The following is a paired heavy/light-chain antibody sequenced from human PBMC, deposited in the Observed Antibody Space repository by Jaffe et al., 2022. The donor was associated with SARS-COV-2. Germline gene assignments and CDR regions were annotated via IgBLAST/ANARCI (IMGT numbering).Heavy chain of an antibody. D-gene: IGHD3-22*01. Sequence: EVQLLESGGGLVQPGGSLRLSCVASGFTFSNFALSWVRQAPGKRLEWVSGISGSGGSTYYADSVKGRFTISRDNSKNTLYLQMNSLRAEDTAVYYCAKPRQSVVADNWFDPWGQGTLVTVSS. CDR3: AKPRQSVVADNWFDP. J-gene: IGHJ5*02. V-gene: IGHV3-23*01. CDR1: GFTFSNFA. CDR2: ISGSGGST.
Light chain of an antibody. Sequence: DIQMTQSPSSLSASVGDRVTITCRASQNIGSYLNWYQQKPGKAPKVLIYAASSLQSGVPSRFSGSGSGADFALTITSLLPEDSATYYCQQSYTTPFTFGPGTKLEIK. J-gene: IGKJ2*01. CDR2: AAS. V-gene: IGKV1-39*01. CDR3: QQSYTTPFT. CDR1: QNIGSY.